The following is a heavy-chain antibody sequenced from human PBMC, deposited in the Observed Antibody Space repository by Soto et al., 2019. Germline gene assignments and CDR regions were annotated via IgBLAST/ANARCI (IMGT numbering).Heavy chain of an antibody. CDR2: ISYDGSNK. CDR1: GFTFSSYG. J-gene: IGHJ6*02. Sequence: GGSLRLSCAASGFTFSSYGMHWVRQAPGKGLEWVAVISYDGSNKYYADSVKGRFTISRDNSKNTLYLQMNSLRAEDTAVYYCAKAYAPQSYYYGMDVWGQGTTVTVSS. D-gene: IGHD3-16*01. CDR3: AKAYAPQSYYYGMDV. V-gene: IGHV3-30*18.